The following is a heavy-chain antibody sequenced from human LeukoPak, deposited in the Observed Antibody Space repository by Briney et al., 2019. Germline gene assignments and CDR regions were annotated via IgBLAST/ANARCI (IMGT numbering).Heavy chain of an antibody. Sequence: ASVKVSCKTSGYTFTDYNLHWVRQAPGQRLEWMGIIKPSGGDTSYAQTFQGRVTMTRDMSTSTVYMELSSLRSEDTAVYYCARDRKAGVVVAATRANWFDPWGQGTLVTVSS. V-gene: IGHV1-46*01. CDR3: ARDRKAGVVVAATRANWFDP. CDR2: IKPSGGDT. CDR1: GYTFTDYN. D-gene: IGHD2-15*01. J-gene: IGHJ5*02.